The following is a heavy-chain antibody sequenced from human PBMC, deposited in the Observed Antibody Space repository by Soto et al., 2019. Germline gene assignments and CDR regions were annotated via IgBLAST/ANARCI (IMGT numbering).Heavy chain of an antibody. CDR2: INPNSGGT. J-gene: IGHJ5*02. CDR3: ARASAYCTDTFCPRPGFDP. D-gene: IGHD2-8*01. CDR1: GYNFTGYF. V-gene: IGHV1-2*02. Sequence: QVQLVQSGAEVKKPGASVQISCTASGYNFTGYFMHWVRQAPGQGLEWMGWINPNSGGTQYAERDLGRVTMTRDTSISTVYVQLTRLRSDDTAVYYCARASAYCTDTFCPRPGFDPWGQGTQVSVSS.